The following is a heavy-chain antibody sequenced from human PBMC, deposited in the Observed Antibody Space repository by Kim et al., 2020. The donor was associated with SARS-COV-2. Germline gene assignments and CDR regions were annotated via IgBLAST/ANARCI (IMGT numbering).Heavy chain of an antibody. CDR2: VKQDGSDK. V-gene: IGHV3-7*01. CDR1: GFTFISHK. CDR3: AREGNALDV. J-gene: IGHJ3*01. Sequence: GGSLRLSCVASGFTFISHKISWVRQAQGKGLEWVAKVKQDGSDKYYVDSVRGQFTIPRDNAKKSMYLQMNSLRAEDTAVYYCAREGNALDVRGQGTKLTVST.